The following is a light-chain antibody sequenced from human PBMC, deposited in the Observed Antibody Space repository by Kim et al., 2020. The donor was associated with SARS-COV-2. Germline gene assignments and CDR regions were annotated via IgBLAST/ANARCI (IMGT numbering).Light chain of an antibody. CDR3: AAWDDSLNAVV. Sequence: QSVLTQPPSVSEAPRQRVTISCSGSSSNNGNNAVNWYQQLPGKAPKLLIYYDDLLPSGVSDRFSGSKSGTSAALVISGLQSEDEADYYCAAWDDSLNAVVFGGGTQLTVL. J-gene: IGLJ2*01. CDR1: SSNNGNNA. CDR2: YDD. V-gene: IGLV1-36*01.